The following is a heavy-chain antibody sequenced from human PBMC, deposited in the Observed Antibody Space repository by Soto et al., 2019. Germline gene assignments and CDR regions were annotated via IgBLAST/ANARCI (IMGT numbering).Heavy chain of an antibody. V-gene: IGHV3-23*01. J-gene: IGHJ6*02. CDR3: AKDISSSWYYYYYYGMDV. CDR2: ISGSGGST. Sequence: ESGGGLVQPGGSLRLSCAASGFTFSSYAMSWVRQAPGKGLEWVSAISGSGGSTYYADSVKGRFTISRDNSKNTLYLQMNSLRAEDTAVYYCAKDISSSWYYYYYYGMDVWGQGTTVTVSS. D-gene: IGHD6-13*01. CDR1: GFTFSSYA.